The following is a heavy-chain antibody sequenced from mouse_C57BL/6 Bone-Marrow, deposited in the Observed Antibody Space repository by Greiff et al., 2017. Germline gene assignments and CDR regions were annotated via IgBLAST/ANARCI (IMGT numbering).Heavy chain of an antibody. J-gene: IGHJ4*01. V-gene: IGHV5-17*01. D-gene: IGHD2-4*01. Sequence: EVKLVESGGGLVKPGGSLKLSCAASGFTFSDYGMHWVRQAPEKGLEWVAYISSGSSTIYYADTVKGRFTISRDNAKNTLFLQMTSLRSEDTAMYYCARGPIYYDYDFYAMDYWGQGTSVTVSS. CDR1: GFTFSDYG. CDR2: ISSGSSTI. CDR3: ARGPIYYDYDFYAMDY.